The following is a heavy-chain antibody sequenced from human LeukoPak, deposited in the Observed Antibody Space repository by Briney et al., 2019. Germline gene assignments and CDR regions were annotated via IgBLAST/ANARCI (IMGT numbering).Heavy chain of an antibody. CDR2: INPNSGGT. Sequence: ASVKVSCKASGYTFTSYYMHWVRQAPGQGLEWMGWINPNSGGTNYAQKFQGRVTMTRDTSISTAYMELSRLRSDDTAVYYCARESDYYDSSGYEFDYWGQGTLVTVSS. D-gene: IGHD3-22*01. V-gene: IGHV1-2*02. J-gene: IGHJ4*02. CDR3: ARESDYYDSSGYEFDY. CDR1: GYTFTSYY.